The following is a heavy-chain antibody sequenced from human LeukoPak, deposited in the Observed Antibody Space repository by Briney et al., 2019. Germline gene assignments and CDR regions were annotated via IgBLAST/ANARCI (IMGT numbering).Heavy chain of an antibody. D-gene: IGHD6-13*01. CDR3: ARSGRIAAARGGRFDY. CDR2: IIPIFGTA. J-gene: IGHJ4*02. CDR1: GGTFNSYA. Sequence: SVKVSCKASGGTFNSYAISWVRQAPGQGLEWMGGIIPIFGTANYAQKFQGRVTITTDESTSTAYMELSSLRSEDTAVYYCARSGRIAAARGGRFDYWGQGTLVTVSS. V-gene: IGHV1-69*05.